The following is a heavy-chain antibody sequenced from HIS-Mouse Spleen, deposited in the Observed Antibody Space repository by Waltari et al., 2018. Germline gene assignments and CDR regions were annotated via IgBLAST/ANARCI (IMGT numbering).Heavy chain of an antibody. V-gene: IGHV4-39*07. CDR1: GGSIRSGSYS. Sequence: QLQLQESGPGLVKPSATLSLTCTVSGGSIRSGSYSWGWIRQPPGKGLEWIGSIYYSGSTYYNPSLKSRVTISVDTSKNQFSLKLSSVTAADTAVYYCAREIPYSSSWYDWYFDLWGRGTLVTVSS. CDR2: IYYSGST. J-gene: IGHJ2*01. D-gene: IGHD6-13*01. CDR3: AREIPYSSSWYDWYFDL.